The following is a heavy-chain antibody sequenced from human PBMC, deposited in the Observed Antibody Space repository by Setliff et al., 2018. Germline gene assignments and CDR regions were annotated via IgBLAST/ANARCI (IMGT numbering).Heavy chain of an antibody. J-gene: IGHJ4*02. CDR1: GFTFSTYA. CDR2: ISGGGGNT. D-gene: IGHD4-17*01. Sequence: LRLSCAASGFTFSTYAMTWVRQAPGKGLEWVSAISGGGGNTFYADSVQGRFTISRDNSKNTLYLQMNNLRAEDTAVYYCAKDLASGDYVYYFDYWGQGTLVTVS. CDR3: AKDLASGDYVYYFDY. V-gene: IGHV3-23*01.